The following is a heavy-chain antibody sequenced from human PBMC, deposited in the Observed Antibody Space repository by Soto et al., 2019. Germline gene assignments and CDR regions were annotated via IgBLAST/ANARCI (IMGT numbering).Heavy chain of an antibody. J-gene: IGHJ4*02. CDR3: ARGAVADYSRVFDY. V-gene: IGHV6-1*01. CDR1: GDSVSSNSAA. D-gene: IGHD6-19*01. Sequence: PSQTLSLTCAISGDSVSSNSAAWNRIRQSPSRGLEWLGRTYYRSKWYKDYEVSVKSRITINLDTSKNQFSLQLNSVTPEDTAVYYCARGAVADYSRVFDYWGQGTLVTVSS. CDR2: TYYRSKWYK.